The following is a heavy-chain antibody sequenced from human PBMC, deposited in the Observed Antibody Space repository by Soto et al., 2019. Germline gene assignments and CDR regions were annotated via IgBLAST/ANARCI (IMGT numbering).Heavy chain of an antibody. CDR3: AKHSSPAVVVIPHFDS. Sequence: QLQLQESGPGLVKPSETLSLTCTVSGDSITSSTYYWGWVRQPPGKGLEWIGSIYYSGGTYYNPSLKSRVTISVDASKNLFSLKLNSVTAAATALYYCAKHSSPAVVVIPHFDSWGQGTPVTVSS. CDR2: IYYSGGT. J-gene: IGHJ4*02. CDR1: GDSITSSTYY. V-gene: IGHV4-39*01. D-gene: IGHD2-21*01.